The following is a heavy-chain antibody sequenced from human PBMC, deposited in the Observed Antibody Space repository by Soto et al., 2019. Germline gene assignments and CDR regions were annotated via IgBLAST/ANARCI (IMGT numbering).Heavy chain of an antibody. Sequence: GGSLRLSCAASGFTFSSYDMHWVRQATGKGLEWVSAIGTAGDTYYPGSVKGRFTISRENAKNSLYLQMNSLRAGDTAVYYCARAGLADDFWSGNRNPSYYYYYYMDVWGKGTTVTVSS. D-gene: IGHD3-3*01. J-gene: IGHJ6*03. CDR2: IGTAGDT. CDR3: ARAGLADDFWSGNRNPSYYYYYYMDV. CDR1: GFTFSSYD. V-gene: IGHV3-13*01.